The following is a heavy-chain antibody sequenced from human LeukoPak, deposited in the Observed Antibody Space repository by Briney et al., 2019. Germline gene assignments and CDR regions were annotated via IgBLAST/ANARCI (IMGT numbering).Heavy chain of an antibody. CDR3: ARGGGRWPTDY. CDR1: GFTFSSYG. Sequence: PGGSLRLSCAASGFTFSSYGMHWVRQVPGKGLEWVAVIWYDGSNKYYADSVKGRFTISRDNSKNTLYLQMNSLRAEDTAVYYCARGGGRWPTDYWGQGTLVTVSS. D-gene: IGHD5-24*01. CDR2: IWYDGSNK. J-gene: IGHJ4*02. V-gene: IGHV3-33*01.